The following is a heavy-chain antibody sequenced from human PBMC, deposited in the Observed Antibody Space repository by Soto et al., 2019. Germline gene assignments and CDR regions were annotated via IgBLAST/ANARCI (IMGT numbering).Heavy chain of an antibody. CDR3: ARDRDGYTPG. CDR2: ITPILGIA. V-gene: IGHV1-69*08. J-gene: IGHJ4*02. D-gene: IGHD5-12*01. Sequence: QVQLVQSGAEVKKPGSSVKVSCKASGGPSTGYTISGVRQAPGQGLEGMGGITPILGIANYAQKFQGRVTITADKSTSTAYMELSSLRSEDTAVYYCARDRDGYTPGWGQGTLVTVSS. CDR1: GGPSTGYT.